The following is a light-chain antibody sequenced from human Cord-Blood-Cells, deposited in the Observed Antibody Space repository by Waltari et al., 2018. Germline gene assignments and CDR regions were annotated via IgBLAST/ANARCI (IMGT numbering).Light chain of an antibody. J-gene: IGLJ3*02. V-gene: IGLV1-44*01. CDR3: AAWDDSLNARV. CDR1: TSNIGSNT. CDR2: SNK. Sequence: QCVLTPPPPPSVTPGQTVTTRCSARTSNIGSNTVNCYQQLPGTAPKLLIYSNKQRPSGVPDRFSGSKSGTSASLAISGLQSEDEADYYCAAWDDSLNARVFGGGTKLTVL.